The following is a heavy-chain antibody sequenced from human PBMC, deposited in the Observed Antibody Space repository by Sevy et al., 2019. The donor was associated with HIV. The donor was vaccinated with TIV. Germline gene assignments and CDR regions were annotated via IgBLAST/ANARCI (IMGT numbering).Heavy chain of an antibody. CDR3: AREVPGSLYGMDV. CDR2: IDTAGDT. J-gene: IGHJ6*02. V-gene: IGHV3-13*01. CDR1: GFTFSSYD. Sequence: GGSLRLSCAASGFTFSSYDIHWVRQATGKGLEWVSAIDTAGDTYYPGSVKDRFTISRENAKNSLYLQMNSLRAGDTAVYYCAREVPGSLYGMDVWGQGTTVTVSS. D-gene: IGHD3-10*01.